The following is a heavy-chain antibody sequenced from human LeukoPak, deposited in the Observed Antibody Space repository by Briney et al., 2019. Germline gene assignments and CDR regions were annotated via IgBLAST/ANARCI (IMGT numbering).Heavy chain of an antibody. D-gene: IGHD1-1*01. CDR2: ISYDGNNK. V-gene: IGHV3-30-3*01. Sequence: GGSLRLSCAASGFTFRNYAIHWVRQARGKGLEWVAVISYDGNNKYYADSVKGRFTISRDNSKNTPYLQMNSLRAEDTAVYYCARDGNNWNGYYLDYWGQGTLVTVSS. J-gene: IGHJ4*02. CDR1: GFTFRNYA. CDR3: ARDGNNWNGYYLDY.